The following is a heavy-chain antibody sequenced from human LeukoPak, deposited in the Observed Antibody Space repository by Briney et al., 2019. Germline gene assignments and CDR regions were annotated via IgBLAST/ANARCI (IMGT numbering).Heavy chain of an antibody. D-gene: IGHD6-19*01. J-gene: IGHJ4*02. Sequence: GGSLRLSCAASGFTFSSYGMHWVRQAPGKGLEWVAVISYDGSNKYYADSVKGRLTISRDNSKNTLYVQMNSLRAEDTAVYYCAKDGVEQWLAYYFDYWGQGTLVTVSS. CDR1: GFTFSSYG. V-gene: IGHV3-30*18. CDR3: AKDGVEQWLAYYFDY. CDR2: ISYDGSNK.